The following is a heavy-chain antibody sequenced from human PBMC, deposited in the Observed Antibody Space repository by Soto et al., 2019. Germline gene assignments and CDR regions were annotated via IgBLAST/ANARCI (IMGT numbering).Heavy chain of an antibody. D-gene: IGHD3-3*01. Sequence: ASVNVSCKASGYTFTSYYMHWVRQAPGQGLEWMGIINPSGGSTSYAQKFQGRVTMTRDTSTSTVYMELSSLRSEDTAVYYCASGITIFGVVYGMDVWGQGTTVTVSS. V-gene: IGHV1-46*01. CDR2: INPSGGST. J-gene: IGHJ6*02. CDR1: GYTFTSYY. CDR3: ASGITIFGVVYGMDV.